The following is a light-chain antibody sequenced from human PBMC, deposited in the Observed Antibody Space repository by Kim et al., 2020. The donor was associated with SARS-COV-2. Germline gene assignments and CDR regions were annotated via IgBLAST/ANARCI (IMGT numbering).Light chain of an antibody. CDR2: AAS. CDR3: QQYGSSPWT. J-gene: IGKJ1*01. V-gene: IGKV3-20*01. Sequence: DIVLTQSPGTLSLSPGERATLSCRASQSVSSTYLAWYQQKPGQAPRLLIYAASSRATGIPDRFSGSGSGTDFTLTISRLEPGDFAVYFCQQYGSSPWTFGQGTKVEIK. CDR1: QSVSSTY.